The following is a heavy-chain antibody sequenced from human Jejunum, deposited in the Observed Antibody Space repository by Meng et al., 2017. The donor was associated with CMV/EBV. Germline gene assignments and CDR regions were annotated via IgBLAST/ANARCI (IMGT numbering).Heavy chain of an antibody. J-gene: IGHJ4*02. D-gene: IGHD1-26*01. CDR2: ISYDGNNE. CDR3: AKGSRSGSYSVALDS. Sequence: QVQLVESGGGVVQPGRSLGLSCAASGSTFSNHGMHWVRQAPDKGLEWVAAISYDGNNEYHIDSVKGRFSISRDNSKNTLYLQMNSLRAEDTAVYYCAKGSRSGSYSVALDSWGQGTLVTVSS. V-gene: IGHV3-30*18. CDR1: GSTFSNHG.